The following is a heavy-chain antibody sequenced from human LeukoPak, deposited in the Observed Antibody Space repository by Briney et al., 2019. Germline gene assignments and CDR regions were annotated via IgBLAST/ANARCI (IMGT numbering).Heavy chain of an antibody. V-gene: IGHV3-53*01. CDR1: GFTVSSNY. CDR3: ARALIGWFGELTKDGSGAFDI. D-gene: IGHD3-10*01. J-gene: IGHJ3*02. CDR2: IYSGGST. Sequence: PGGSLRLSCAASGFTVSSNYMSWVRQAPGKGLGWVSVIYSGGSTYYADSVKGRFTISRDNSKNTLYLQMNSLRAEDTAVYYCARALIGWFGELTKDGSGAFDIWGQGTMVTASS.